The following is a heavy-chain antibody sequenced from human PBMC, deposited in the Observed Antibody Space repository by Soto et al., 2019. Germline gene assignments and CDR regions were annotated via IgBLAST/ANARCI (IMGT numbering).Heavy chain of an antibody. CDR1: GYSFTTYW. V-gene: IGHV5-51*01. J-gene: IGHJ6*02. D-gene: IGHD6-13*01. Sequence: EVQLVQSGAEVKKPGESLKISCKGSGYSFTTYWIGWVRQMPGKGLEGMVIIYPGDSDTRYSPSFQGQVTISADKSIXTTYLQGSSLKASDTAIYYCARQAAAGKYYYAMDVWGQGTTVTVSS. CDR2: IYPGDSDT. CDR3: ARQAAAGKYYYAMDV.